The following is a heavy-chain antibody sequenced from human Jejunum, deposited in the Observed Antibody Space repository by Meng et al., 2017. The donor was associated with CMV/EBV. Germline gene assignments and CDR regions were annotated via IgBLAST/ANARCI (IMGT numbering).Heavy chain of an antibody. Sequence: QVQLQESGPGLVKPSXXLSLTCTVSGDSISNGDYYWGWIRQTPWKGLEWIGYIYYSGSTYFNPSLDSRLTMSVDTSKNQFSLKLSSMTAADTAVYYCARSVRPKRWFDLWGQGTLVTVSS. D-gene: IGHD3-10*01. V-gene: IGHV4-30-4*08. CDR1: GDSISNGDYY. J-gene: IGHJ5*02. CDR3: ARSVRPKRWFDL. CDR2: IYYSGST.